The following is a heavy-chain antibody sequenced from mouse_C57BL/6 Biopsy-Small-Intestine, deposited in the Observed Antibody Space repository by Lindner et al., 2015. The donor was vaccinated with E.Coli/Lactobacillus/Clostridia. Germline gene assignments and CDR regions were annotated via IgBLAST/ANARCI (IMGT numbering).Heavy chain of an antibody. J-gene: IGHJ2*01. D-gene: IGHD3-2*02. CDR2: INPGSGST. V-gene: IGHV1-54*01. CDR1: GYAFSHYL. CDR3: ARSGLGTDY. Sequence: VQLQESGAELVRPGTSVKVSCKASGYAFSHYLIEWVKQRPGQGLEWIGMINPGSGSTNYNEKFKDKASLTADKSSSTAYMQLSSLTSEDSAVYFCARSGLGTDYWGPGTTLTVSS.